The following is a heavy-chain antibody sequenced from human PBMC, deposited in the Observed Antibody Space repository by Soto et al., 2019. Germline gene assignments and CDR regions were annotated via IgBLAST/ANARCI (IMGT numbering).Heavy chain of an antibody. CDR3: AREGYCSGGSCYFIDAFDI. Sequence: ASVKVSFKASGGTFSSYAISWVRQAPGQGLEWMGGIIPILGIANYAQKFQGRVTITADKSTSTAYMELSSLRSEDTAVYYCAREGYCSGGSCYFIDAFDIWGQGTMVTVSS. CDR1: GGTFSSYA. V-gene: IGHV1-69*10. CDR2: IIPILGIA. J-gene: IGHJ3*02. D-gene: IGHD2-15*01.